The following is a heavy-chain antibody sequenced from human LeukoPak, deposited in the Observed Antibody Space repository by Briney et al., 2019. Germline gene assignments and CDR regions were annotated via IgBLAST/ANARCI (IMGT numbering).Heavy chain of an antibody. Sequence: SETLSLTCTVSGGSISSYYWRWIRQPPGKGLEWIGYIYYSGSTNYNPSLKSRVTISVDTSKNQFSLKLSSVTAADTAVYYCARHKVGATMFLSYGQWFNDGFDIWGQGTMVTVSS. D-gene: IGHD1-26*01. J-gene: IGHJ3*02. V-gene: IGHV4-59*08. CDR1: GGSISSYY. CDR2: IYYSGST. CDR3: ARHKVGATMFLSYGQWFNDGFDI.